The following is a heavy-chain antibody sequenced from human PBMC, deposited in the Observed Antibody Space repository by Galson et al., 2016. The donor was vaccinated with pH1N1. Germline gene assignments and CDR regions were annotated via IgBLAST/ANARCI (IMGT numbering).Heavy chain of an antibody. V-gene: IGHV1-24*01. CDR1: GYTLSELA. CDR3: ARAIFAAAAV. CDR2: FDPEDDKP. J-gene: IGHJ4*02. Sequence: SVKVSCKVSGYTLSELAIHWVRQTPGKGLEWMGGFDPEDDKPFYAQTFEGRVTMTQDTSTDTAYMQLNSLTAEDTAVYYCARAIFAAAAVWGQGTLVTVSS. D-gene: IGHD6-13*01.